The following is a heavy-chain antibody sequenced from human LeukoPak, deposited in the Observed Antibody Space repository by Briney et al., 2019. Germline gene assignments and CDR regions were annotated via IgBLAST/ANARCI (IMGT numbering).Heavy chain of an antibody. J-gene: IGHJ4*02. Sequence: PGGSLRLSCAASGFTVSSNYMSWVRQAPGKGLEWVSAISGSGGSTYYADSVKGRFTISRDNSKNTLYLQMNSLRAEDTAVYYCAKGYVLWFGELSPFDYWGQGTLVTVSS. CDR1: GFTVSSNY. V-gene: IGHV3-23*01. CDR3: AKGYVLWFGELSPFDY. CDR2: ISGSGGST. D-gene: IGHD3-10*01.